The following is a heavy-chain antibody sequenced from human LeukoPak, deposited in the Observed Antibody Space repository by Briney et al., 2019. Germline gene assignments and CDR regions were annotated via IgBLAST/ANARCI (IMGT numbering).Heavy chain of an antibody. V-gene: IGHV3-74*01. CDR1: GFAFSSYW. J-gene: IGHJ5*02. Sequence: GGSLRLSCAASGFAFSSYWMHWVRQAAGKGLVWGSRINSDGTTTTYADSVKGRFTISRDNAKDTLYLRMNSLRAEDTAVYYCARGSSGYYYHWFDPWGQGTLVTVSS. D-gene: IGHD3-22*01. CDR3: ARGSSGYYYHWFDP. CDR2: INSDGTTT.